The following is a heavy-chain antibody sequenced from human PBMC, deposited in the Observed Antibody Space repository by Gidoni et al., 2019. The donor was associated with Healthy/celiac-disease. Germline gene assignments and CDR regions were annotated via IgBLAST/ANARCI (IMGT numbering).Heavy chain of an antibody. V-gene: IGHV1-3*01. CDR1: GYTFTSST. D-gene: IGHD2-2*01. J-gene: IGHJ6*02. Sequence: QVQLVQSGAEVKKPGASVQVSCKASGYTFTSSTMHWVRQAPGQRLEWMGWINAGNGNTKYSQKIQGRVTITRDTSASTAYMELSSLRSEDTAVYYCATPVVPAAIAYYYYGMDVWGQGTTVTVSS. CDR2: INAGNGNT. CDR3: ATPVVPAAIAYYYYGMDV.